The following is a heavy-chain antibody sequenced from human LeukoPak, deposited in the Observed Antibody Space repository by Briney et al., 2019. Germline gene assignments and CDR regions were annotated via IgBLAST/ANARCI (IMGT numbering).Heavy chain of an antibody. V-gene: IGHV1-2*02. Sequence: ASVKVSCKASGCTFTGYYMHWVRQAPGQGLEWMGWINPNSGGTNYAQKFQGRVTMTRDTSISTAYMELSRLRSDDTAVYYCARVAVVRRVIIRTIGYWGQGTLVTVSS. CDR2: INPNSGGT. CDR1: GCTFTGYY. CDR3: ARVAVVRRVIIRTIGY. D-gene: IGHD3-10*01. J-gene: IGHJ4*02.